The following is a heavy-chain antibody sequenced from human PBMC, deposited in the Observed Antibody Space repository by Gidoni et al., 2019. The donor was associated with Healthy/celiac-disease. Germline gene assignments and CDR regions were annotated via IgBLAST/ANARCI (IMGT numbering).Heavy chain of an antibody. CDR2: ISYDGSNK. D-gene: IGHD6-13*01. CDR3: ARLRYGYSSSPDAFDI. V-gene: IGHV3-30-3*01. J-gene: IGHJ3*02. CDR1: GFTFSSYA. Sequence: QVQLVESGGGVVQPGRSLRLSCAASGFTFSSYAMHWVRQAPGKGLEWVAVISYDGSNKYYADSVKGRFTISRDNSKNTLYLQMNSLRAEDTAVYYCARLRYGYSSSPDAFDIWGQGTMVTVSS.